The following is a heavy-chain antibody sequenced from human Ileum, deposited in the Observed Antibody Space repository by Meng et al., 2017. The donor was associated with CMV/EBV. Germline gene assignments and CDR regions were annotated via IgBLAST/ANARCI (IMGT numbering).Heavy chain of an antibody. CDR3: ARGSGSSGWYYFDY. Sequence: GGSLRLSCGASGFTFSSYAMHWVRQAPGKGLEWVAVISYDGSNKYYADSVKGRFTISRDNSKNTLYLQMNSLRAEDTAVYYCARGSGSSGWYYFDYWGQGTLVTVSS. D-gene: IGHD6-19*01. CDR2: ISYDGSNK. V-gene: IGHV3-30-3*01. J-gene: IGHJ4*02. CDR1: GFTFSSYA.